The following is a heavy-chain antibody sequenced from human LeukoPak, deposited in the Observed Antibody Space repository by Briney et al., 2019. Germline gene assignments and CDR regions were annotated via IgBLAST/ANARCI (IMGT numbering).Heavy chain of an antibody. D-gene: IGHD5-18*01. CDR1: GFSFSSHW. J-gene: IGHJ6*02. CDR3: ARDEIGYSYGPYPYYYYYGMDV. Sequence: PGGSLRLSCAASGFSFSSHWVHWVRQAPGKGLVWVSRISDDGSYTSNVDSVKGRFTISRDNSKNTLYLQMNSLRAEDTAVYYCARDEIGYSYGPYPYYYYYGMDVWGQGTTVTVSS. CDR2: ISDDGSYT. V-gene: IGHV3-74*01.